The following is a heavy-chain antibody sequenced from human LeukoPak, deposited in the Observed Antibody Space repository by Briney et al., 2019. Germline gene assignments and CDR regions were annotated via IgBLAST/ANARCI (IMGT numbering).Heavy chain of an antibody. J-gene: IGHJ5*02. V-gene: IGHV3-30*04. Sequence: GGSLRLSCAASGFIFSSYIIHWVRQAPGKGLEWVAVISYDGSNKYYADSVKGRFTISRDNSKNTLYLQMNSLRAEDTAVYYCARQTVTVWTNWFDPWGQGTLVTVSS. CDR3: ARQTVTVWTNWFDP. CDR1: GFIFSSYI. CDR2: ISYDGSNK. D-gene: IGHD4-11*01.